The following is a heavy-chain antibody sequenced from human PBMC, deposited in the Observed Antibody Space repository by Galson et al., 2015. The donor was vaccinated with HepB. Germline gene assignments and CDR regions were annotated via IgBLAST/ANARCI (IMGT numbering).Heavy chain of an antibody. D-gene: IGHD6-13*01. CDR2: ISSSSSYT. CDR3: ARDKRGVSSSWPKGGYAFDI. CDR1: GFTFSDYY. J-gene: IGHJ3*02. Sequence: SLRLSCAASGFTFSDYYMSWIRQAPGRGLEWVSYISSSSSYTNYADSVKGRFTISRDNAKNSLYLQMNSLRAEDTAVYYCARDKRGVSSSWPKGGYAFDIWGQGTMVTVSS. V-gene: IGHV3-11*06.